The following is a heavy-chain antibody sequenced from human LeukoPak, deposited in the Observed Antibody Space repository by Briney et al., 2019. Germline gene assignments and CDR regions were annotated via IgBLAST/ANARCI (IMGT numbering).Heavy chain of an antibody. J-gene: IGHJ4*02. CDR1: GFTFSSYS. D-gene: IGHD3-16*01. CDR2: IRYDESNE. CDR3: VKDSSWMGEYYFDY. Sequence: GGSLRLSCAASGFTFSSYSMNWARQAPGKGLEWVAFIRYDESNEYYADSVKGRFTISRDNSKNTLYLQMNSLRADDTAVYYCVKDSSWMGEYYFDYWGQGTLVTVSS. V-gene: IGHV3-30*02.